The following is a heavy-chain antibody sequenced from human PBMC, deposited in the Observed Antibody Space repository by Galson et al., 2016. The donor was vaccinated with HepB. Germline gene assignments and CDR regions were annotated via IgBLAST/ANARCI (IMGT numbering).Heavy chain of an antibody. D-gene: IGHD3-22*01. CDR1: GFTVNNNF. V-gene: IGHV3-53*01. CDR2: IYSGGRT. Sequence: SLRLSCAASGFTVNNNFMSWVRQAPRMGLEWDSVIYSGGRTFYADSVKGPFTISRDNSKNTLYLQMNSLRAEDTAVYYRAKGDYYDSSGLNYWGQGTLVTVSS. J-gene: IGHJ4*02. CDR3: AKGDYYDSSGLNY.